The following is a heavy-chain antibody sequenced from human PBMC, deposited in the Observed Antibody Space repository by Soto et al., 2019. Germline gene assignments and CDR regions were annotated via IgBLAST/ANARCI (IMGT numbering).Heavy chain of an antibody. Sequence: ASVKVSCNASGYSFTGYYMHWVRQAPGQGLEWMGWINPNSGGTNYAQKFQGRVTMTRDTSISTAYMELSRLRSDDTAVYYCASIAAAGTEYYWFDPWGQGTLVTVSS. V-gene: IGHV1-2*02. J-gene: IGHJ5*02. CDR1: GYSFTGYY. D-gene: IGHD6-13*01. CDR2: INPNSGGT. CDR3: ASIAAAGTEYYWFDP.